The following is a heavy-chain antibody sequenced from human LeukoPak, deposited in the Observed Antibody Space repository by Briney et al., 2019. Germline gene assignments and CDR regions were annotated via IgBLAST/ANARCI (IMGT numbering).Heavy chain of an antibody. CDR2: ISYDGSNK. J-gene: IGHJ4*02. Sequence: GGSLRLSCAASGFTFSSYGMHWVRQAPGKGLEWVAVISYDGSNKYYADSVKGRFTISRDNSKNTLYLQMNSLRAEDTAVYYCATGAATDYWGQGTLVTVSS. D-gene: IGHD6-25*01. V-gene: IGHV3-30*03. CDR3: ATGAATDY. CDR1: GFTFSSYG.